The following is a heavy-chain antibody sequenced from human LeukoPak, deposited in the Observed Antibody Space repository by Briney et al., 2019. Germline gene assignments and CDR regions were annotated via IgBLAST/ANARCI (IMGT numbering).Heavy chain of an antibody. CDR3: AQGGYFAFDM. Sequence: PGGSLRLSCVGSGFTFSAYDMQWVRQAPGKGLEWVSGTSRSSGAHYTDSVKGRFTFSRDNSKDTLYLQMDSLRAEDTAVYYCAQGGYFAFDMWGQGTMVTVSS. D-gene: IGHD2-2*03. CDR1: GFTFSAYD. CDR2: TSRSSGA. J-gene: IGHJ3*02. V-gene: IGHV3-23*01.